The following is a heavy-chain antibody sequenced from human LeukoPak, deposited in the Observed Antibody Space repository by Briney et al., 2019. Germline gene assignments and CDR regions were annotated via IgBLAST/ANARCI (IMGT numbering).Heavy chain of an antibody. CDR1: GFTFSSYA. J-gene: IGHJ5*02. CDR3: ARTAAAANWFDP. V-gene: IGHV3-23*01. CDR2: ISGSGGST. D-gene: IGHD6-13*01. Sequence: TGGSLRLSCAASGFTFSSYAMSWVRQAPGKGLEWVSAISGSGGSTYYADSVKGRFTISRDNSKNTLYLQMNSLRAEDTAVYYCARTAAAANWFDPWGQGTLVTVSS.